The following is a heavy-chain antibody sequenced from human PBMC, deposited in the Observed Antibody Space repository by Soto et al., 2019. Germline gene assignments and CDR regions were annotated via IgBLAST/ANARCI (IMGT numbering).Heavy chain of an antibody. J-gene: IGHJ3*02. CDR3: ATPPLGAGDDDFDI. CDR2: IYPGDSDT. V-gene: IGHV5-51*01. Sequence: PGESLKISWKGSGYSFTTYWIAWVRQMSGKGLEWMGIIYPGDSDTRYSPYFPGQVTISADKSISPAYLQWTSLKASDTAIYYCATPPLGAGDDDFDIWGKGTMVTVSS. D-gene: IGHD1-26*01. CDR1: GYSFTTYW.